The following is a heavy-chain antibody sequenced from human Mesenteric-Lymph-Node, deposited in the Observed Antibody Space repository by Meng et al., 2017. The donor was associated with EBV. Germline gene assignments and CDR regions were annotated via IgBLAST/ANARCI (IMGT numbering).Heavy chain of an antibody. D-gene: IGHD3-16*01. CDR3: ARGSHYTWDV. CDR1: GDSIISTDTW. Sequence: HVGFQESGPGLVKPSGHLSLTCVVSGDSIISTDTWWSWVRQPPGKGLEWIGEIFHAGNTNYNPSLKSQVTMSVDTSKNQFSLNLSSVTAGDSAVYYCARGSHYTWDVWGQGTLVTVSS. V-gene: IGHV4-4*02. J-gene: IGHJ4*02. CDR2: IFHAGNT.